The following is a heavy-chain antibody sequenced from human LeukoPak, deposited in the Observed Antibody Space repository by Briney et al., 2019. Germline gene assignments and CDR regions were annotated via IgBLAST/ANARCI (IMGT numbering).Heavy chain of an antibody. V-gene: IGHV3-20*04. CDR3: ARAVCPTIKFCDSSYFMDV. D-gene: IGHD6-6*01. CDR1: GFSFDDLG. CDR2: INWNGAST. J-gene: IGHJ6*03. Sequence: PGGSLRLSCAASGFSFDDLGMTWVRQVPGKGLEWVAGINWNGASTGYADSVRGRFTTSRDNAKNSLYLQMNSLRAEDTALYYCARAVCPTIKFCDSSYFMDVWGKGTTVNVS.